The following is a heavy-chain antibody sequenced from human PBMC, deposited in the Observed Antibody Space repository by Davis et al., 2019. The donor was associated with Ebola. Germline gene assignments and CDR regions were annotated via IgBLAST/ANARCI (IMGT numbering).Heavy chain of an antibody. D-gene: IGHD6-13*01. CDR3: ARASRVSSWYNYYYYYGMDV. J-gene: IGHJ6*04. V-gene: IGHV3-53*01. Sequence: GESLKISCAASGFTVSSNYMSWVRQAPGKGLEWVSVIYSGGSTYYAYSVKGRFTISRDNSKNTLHLQMNSLRAEDTAVYYCARASRVSSWYNYYYYYGMDVWGKGTTVTVSS. CDR2: IYSGGST. CDR1: GFTVSSNY.